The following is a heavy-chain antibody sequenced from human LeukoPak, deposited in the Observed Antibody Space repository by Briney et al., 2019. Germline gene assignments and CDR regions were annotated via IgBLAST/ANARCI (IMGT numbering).Heavy chain of an antibody. CDR1: GFTFSSYG. V-gene: IGHV3-30*18. D-gene: IGHD3-22*01. CDR2: ISYDGSNK. Sequence: GGSLRLSCAASGFTFSSYGMHWVRQAPGKGLEWVVVISYDGSNKYYTDSVKGRFTISRDNSKNTLYLQMNSLRAEDTAVYYCAKSSSYYDSRGYYSPDYFDYWGQGTLVTVSS. CDR3: AKSSSYYDSRGYYSPDYFDY. J-gene: IGHJ4*02.